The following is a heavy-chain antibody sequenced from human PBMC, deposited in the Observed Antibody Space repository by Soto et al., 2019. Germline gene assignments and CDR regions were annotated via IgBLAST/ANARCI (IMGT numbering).Heavy chain of an antibody. CDR3: ARDRLAVPANATRSSGLDP. CDR2: INAGNGNT. Sequence: ASVKVSCKTSGYTFTSYAMHWVRQAPGQRLEWMGWINAGNGNTKYSQKFQGRVTITRDTSASTVYMELSSLRSEDTAVYYCARDRLAVPANATRSSGLDPGVQGTLVTVS. J-gene: IGHJ5*01. V-gene: IGHV1-3*01. D-gene: IGHD2-15*01. CDR1: GYTFTSYA.